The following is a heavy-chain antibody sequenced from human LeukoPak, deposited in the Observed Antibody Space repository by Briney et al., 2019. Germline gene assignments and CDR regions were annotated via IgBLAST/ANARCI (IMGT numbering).Heavy chain of an antibody. CDR3: AVPGSGPRGYDY. D-gene: IGHD6-19*01. V-gene: IGHV4-34*08. J-gene: IGHJ4*02. Sequence: PGGSLRLSCAASGFTFSNAWMSWIRQPPGKGLEWIGEINHSGSTNYNPSLKSRVTISVDTSKNQFSPKLSSVTAADTAVYYCAVPGSGPRGYDYWGQGTLVTVSS. CDR2: INHSGST. CDR1: GFTFSNAW.